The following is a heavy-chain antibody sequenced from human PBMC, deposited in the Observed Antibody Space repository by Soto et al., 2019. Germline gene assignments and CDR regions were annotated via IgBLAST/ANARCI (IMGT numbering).Heavy chain of an antibody. Sequence: EVQLVESGGGLVQPGGSLRLSCAASGFIFSDYYVDWVRQAPGKGLEWVGRSRNKANSYTTEYAASVKGRFTLSRDDSKNPVHLQMTSLKIEDTAVYFCIWPMTGETRGLDYWGQGTLVTVSS. J-gene: IGHJ4*02. V-gene: IGHV3-72*01. CDR1: GFIFSDYY. D-gene: IGHD3-9*01. CDR3: IWPMTGETRGLDY. CDR2: SRNKANSYTT.